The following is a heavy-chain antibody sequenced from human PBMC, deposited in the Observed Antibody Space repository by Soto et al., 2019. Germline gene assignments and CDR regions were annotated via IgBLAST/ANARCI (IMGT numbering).Heavy chain of an antibody. V-gene: IGHV3-30*18. CDR1: GFTFSSYG. D-gene: IGHD3-22*01. CDR3: AKDPYYDSSGYFAYYFDY. J-gene: IGHJ4*02. CDR2: ISYDGSNK. Sequence: GGSLRLSCAASGFTFSSYGMHWVRQAPGKGLEWVAVISYDGSNKYYADSVKGRFTISRDNSKNTLYLQMNSLRAEDTAVYYCAKDPYYDSSGYFAYYFDYWGQGTLVTVSS.